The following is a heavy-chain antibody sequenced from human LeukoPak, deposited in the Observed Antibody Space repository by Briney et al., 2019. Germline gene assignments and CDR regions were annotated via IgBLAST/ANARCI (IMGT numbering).Heavy chain of an antibody. CDR3: ARETYYYGSSGYPDAFDI. D-gene: IGHD3-22*01. J-gene: IGHJ3*02. CDR2: ISSSSSTI. CDR1: GFTFSSYS. V-gene: IGHV3-48*01. Sequence: GGSLRLSCAASGFTFSSYSMNWVRQAPGKGLEWVSYISSSSSTIYYADSVKGRFTISRDNAKNSLYLQMNSLRAEDTAVYYCARETYYYGSSGYPDAFDIWGQGTMVTVSS.